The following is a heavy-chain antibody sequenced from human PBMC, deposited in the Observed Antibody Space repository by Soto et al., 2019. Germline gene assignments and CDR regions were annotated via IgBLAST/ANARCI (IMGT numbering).Heavy chain of an antibody. CDR1: GDSFRFSA. CDR3: AYSTGSYYTWFDH. Sequence: SVKVSCKASGDSFRFSAISWLRQAPGQGLEWMGGIIPIFGTANYAQRFQGRVTIIADTSTSTAYMELSSLRSEDTAVYYCAYSTGSYYTWFDHWGQGTLVTVSS. V-gene: IGHV1-69*06. D-gene: IGHD1-26*01. CDR2: IIPIFGTA. J-gene: IGHJ5*02.